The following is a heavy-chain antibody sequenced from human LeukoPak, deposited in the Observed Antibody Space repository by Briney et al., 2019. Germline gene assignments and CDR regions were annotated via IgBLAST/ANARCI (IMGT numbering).Heavy chain of an antibody. Sequence: GGSLRLSCAASGFAFSSYSMNWVRQAPGKGLEWVSSISSSSSYIYYADSVKGRFTISRDNAKNSLYLQMNSLRAEDTAVYYCARGRVISGGKDYWGQGTLVTVSS. CDR1: GFAFSSYS. D-gene: IGHD4-23*01. CDR2: ISSSSSYI. J-gene: IGHJ4*02. V-gene: IGHV3-21*01. CDR3: ARGRVISGGKDY.